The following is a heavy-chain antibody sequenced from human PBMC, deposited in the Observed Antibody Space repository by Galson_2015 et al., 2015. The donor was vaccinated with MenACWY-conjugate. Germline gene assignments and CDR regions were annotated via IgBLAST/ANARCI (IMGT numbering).Heavy chain of an antibody. V-gene: IGHV3-74*03. J-gene: IGHJ4*02. CDR1: GFTFSSYW. CDR3: ARIWFGEVLEVDG. D-gene: IGHD3-10*01. CDR2: INGAGSRA. Sequence: SLRLSCAASGFTFSSYWMHWVRQPPGKGLVWVSRINGAGSRAEYADSVEGRFTISRGNAKNTLFLQMNSLRVEDTGVYYCARIWFGEVLEVDGWGQGTLVTVSS.